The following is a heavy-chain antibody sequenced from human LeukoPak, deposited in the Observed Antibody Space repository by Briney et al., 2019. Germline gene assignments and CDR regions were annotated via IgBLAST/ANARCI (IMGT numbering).Heavy chain of an antibody. CDR2: ISGSDGST. D-gene: IGHD4-11*01. Sequence: PGGSLRLSCAAPGFTFSSYAMSGVRQAPGKGLEWVSAISGSDGSTYYADSVKGRFTISRDNSKNTLYLQMNSLRAEDTAVYYCARDIGSNIDYWGQGTLVTVSS. CDR1: GFTFSSYA. V-gene: IGHV3-23*01. CDR3: ARDIGSNIDY. J-gene: IGHJ4*02.